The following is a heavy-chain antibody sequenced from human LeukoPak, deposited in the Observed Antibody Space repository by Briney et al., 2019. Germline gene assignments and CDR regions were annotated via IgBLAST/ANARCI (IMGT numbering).Heavy chain of an antibody. CDR1: GESFNEYY. J-gene: IGHJ4*02. V-gene: IGHV4-59*01. Sequence: PSETLSLTCSVFGESFNEYYWNWVRQPPGKGLQWIGYIYHNGNSNYNPSLKGRLTISVDTAKNQFSLKLTSVTAADTAVYYCARDGGLQSHFDYWGQGALITVSS. CDR3: ARDGGLQSHFDY. CDR2: IYHNGNS. D-gene: IGHD5-24*01.